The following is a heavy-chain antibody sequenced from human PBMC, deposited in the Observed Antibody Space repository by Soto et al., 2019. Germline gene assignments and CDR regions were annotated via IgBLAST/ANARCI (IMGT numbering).Heavy chain of an antibody. CDR1: GYVFSSYT. CDR3: AREFRNYASSVAY. J-gene: IGHJ4*02. CDR2: INAGNGKT. V-gene: IGHV1-3*01. Sequence: QVHLVQSGAEVKMSGASVKVSCKASGYVFSSYTLHWVRQAPGQRLEWMGWINAGNGKTKYAQMFQDRVTMSRDTSANTVYMELNSLRSEDTAVYYCAREFRNYASSVAYWGQGTLVSVSS. D-gene: IGHD3-22*01.